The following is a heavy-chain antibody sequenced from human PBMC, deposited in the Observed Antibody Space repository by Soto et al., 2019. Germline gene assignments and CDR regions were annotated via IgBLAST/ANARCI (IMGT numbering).Heavy chain of an antibody. CDR3: ARRRQYNWNRTSPGFDY. D-gene: IGHD1-20*01. V-gene: IGHV1-69*01. CDR2: IIPIFGTA. Sequence: QVQLVQSGAEVKKPGSSVKVSYKASGGTFSSYAISWVRQAPGQGLEWMGGIIPIFGTANYAQKFQGRVTITADESTSTAYMELSSLRSEDTAVYYCARRRQYNWNRTSPGFDYWGQGTLVTVSS. CDR1: GGTFSSYA. J-gene: IGHJ4*02.